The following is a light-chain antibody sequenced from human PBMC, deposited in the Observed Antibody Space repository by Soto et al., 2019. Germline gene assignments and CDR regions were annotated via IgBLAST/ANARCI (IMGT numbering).Light chain of an antibody. CDR3: QQYGSSGT. V-gene: IGKV3-20*01. Sequence: NGLSQSPGTLSLSPGERATLYCRASQSVSNNYLAWYQQKPGQAPRLLIYGASNRATGIPDRFSGSGSGTDFTLTISRLEPEDFAVYYCQQYGSSGTFGQGTKVDIK. CDR1: QSVSNNY. J-gene: IGKJ1*01. CDR2: GAS.